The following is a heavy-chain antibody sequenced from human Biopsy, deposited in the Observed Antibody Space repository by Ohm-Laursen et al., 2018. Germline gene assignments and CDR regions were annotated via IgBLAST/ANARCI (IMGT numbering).Heavy chain of an antibody. CDR1: GGTFINYA. V-gene: IGHV1-69*13. J-gene: IGHJ4*02. Sequence: EASVKVSCKASGGTFINYAISWVRQAPGQGLEWMGGIIPMFGTANYAQMFQGRVTISADESTSTSYTELSSLTTEDTAIYYCARGPHSGSHSCFDYWGRGTLVTVSS. CDR3: ARGPHSGSHSCFDY. D-gene: IGHD1-26*01. CDR2: IIPMFGTA.